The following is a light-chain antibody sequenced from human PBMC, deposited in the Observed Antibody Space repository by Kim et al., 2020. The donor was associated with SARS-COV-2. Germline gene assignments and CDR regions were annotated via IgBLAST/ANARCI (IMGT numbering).Light chain of an antibody. Sequence: DIVMTQSPASLAVSLGERATINCKSSQSVLYSSNNKNYLACYQQKPGQPPKLLISWASTRESGVPDRFSGSGSGTAFTLTISSLQAEDVAVYYCQEYYSSPYTFGLGTKLEI. CDR2: WAS. V-gene: IGKV4-1*01. CDR1: QSVLYSSNNKNY. J-gene: IGKJ2*01. CDR3: QEYYSSPYT.